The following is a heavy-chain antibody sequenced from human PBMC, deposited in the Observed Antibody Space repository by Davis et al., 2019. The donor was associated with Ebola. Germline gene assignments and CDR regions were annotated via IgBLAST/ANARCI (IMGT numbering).Heavy chain of an antibody. V-gene: IGHV1-18*04. J-gene: IGHJ4*02. CDR3: ARAPNYDVLTGTSSYYFDY. D-gene: IGHD3-9*01. Sequence: ASVQVSCKSSGYTFTSYGPVWVRQAPGLGLEWMGWISGFNTNTNFAQKFQGRVTVSKDTSTNTAYMDLRSLTSDDTAIYYCARAPNYDVLTGTSSYYFDYWGQGTLVTVSS. CDR1: GYTFTSYG. CDR2: ISGFNTNT.